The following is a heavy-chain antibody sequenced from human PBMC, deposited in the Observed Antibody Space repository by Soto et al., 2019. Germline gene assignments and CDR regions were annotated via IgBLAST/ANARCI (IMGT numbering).Heavy chain of an antibody. CDR2: IWYDGSNK. CDR1: GFTFSSYG. Sequence: GGSLRLSCAASGFTFSSYGMHWVRQAPGKGLEWVAVIWYDGSNKYYADSVKGRFTISRDNSKNTLYLQMNSLRAEDTAVYYCARYSSAFYGTDVRGQGTTVTVSS. CDR3: ARYSSAFYGTDV. J-gene: IGHJ6*02. D-gene: IGHD6-19*01. V-gene: IGHV3-33*01.